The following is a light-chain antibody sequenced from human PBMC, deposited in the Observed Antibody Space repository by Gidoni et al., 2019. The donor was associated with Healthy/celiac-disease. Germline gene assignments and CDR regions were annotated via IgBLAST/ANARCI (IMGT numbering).Light chain of an antibody. Sequence: DIQMTPTQSSLSASVGDRVTLTCLASQSISSYLHWYQEKPGKAPKLLIYAASSLQSGVPSRFSGSGSGTDVTLTISSLQPEDFATYYCQQSYSNPPYTFGQGTKLEIK. CDR1: QSISSY. V-gene: IGKV1-39*01. J-gene: IGKJ2*01. CDR3: QQSYSNPPYT. CDR2: AAS.